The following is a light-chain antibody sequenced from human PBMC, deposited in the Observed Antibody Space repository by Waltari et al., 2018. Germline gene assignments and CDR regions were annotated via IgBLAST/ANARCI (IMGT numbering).Light chain of an antibody. V-gene: IGKV1-5*03. Sequence: DIQMTQSPSTLSASVGDRVPIACRASQSISSWLALYQQKPGKAPKLLIYKASTLESGVPSRFSGSGSGTEFTLTISSLQPDDFATYYCQHYNTYSRSITFGQGTRLEIQ. CDR1: QSISSW. J-gene: IGKJ5*01. CDR3: QHYNTYSRSIT. CDR2: KAS.